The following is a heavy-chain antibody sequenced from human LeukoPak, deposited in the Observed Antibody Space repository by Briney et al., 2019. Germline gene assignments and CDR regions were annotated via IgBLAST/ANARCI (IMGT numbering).Heavy chain of an antibody. D-gene: IGHD6-13*01. V-gene: IGHV3-72*01. CDR2: SRNKASSYTT. CDR3: AVNIAAAGGGFDY. Sequence: GGSLRLSCAASGFTFSDHYMDWVRQAPGKGLEWVGRSRNKASSYTTEYAASVKVRFTISRDDSKNSLYLQMNSLKTEDTAVYYWAVNIAAAGGGFDYWGQGALVTVSS. CDR1: GFTFSDHY. J-gene: IGHJ4*02.